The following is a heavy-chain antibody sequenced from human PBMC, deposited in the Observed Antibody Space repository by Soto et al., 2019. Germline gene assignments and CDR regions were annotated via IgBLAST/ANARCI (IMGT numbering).Heavy chain of an antibody. V-gene: IGHV4-38-2*02. D-gene: IGHD2-21*02. CDR2: VYHTGDT. Sequence: PSASLSLTCAVSGDSISSGYYWGWIRHPPWKGLEWIGSVYHTGDTNFNPSLQSRVTFSVDKSNNQFSLRLTSVTAADTAVYFCAREIVTAGGNNYFDPWGPGTLVTVSS. J-gene: IGHJ5*02. CDR1: GDSISSGYY. CDR3: AREIVTAGGNNYFDP.